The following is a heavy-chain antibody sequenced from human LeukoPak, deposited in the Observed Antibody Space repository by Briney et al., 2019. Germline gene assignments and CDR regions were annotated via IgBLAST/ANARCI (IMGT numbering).Heavy chain of an antibody. CDR2: IKQDGSVK. CDR1: GFTFSNYW. CDR3: ARIGYSSSSTDY. V-gene: IGHV3-7*01. Sequence: GGSLRLSCAASGFTFSNYWMSWVRQAPGKGLEWVANIKQDGSVKYYVDSVKGRFTISRDNAKNSLYLQMDSLRAEDTAVYYCARIGYSSSSTDYWGQGTLVTVSS. D-gene: IGHD6-6*01. J-gene: IGHJ4*02.